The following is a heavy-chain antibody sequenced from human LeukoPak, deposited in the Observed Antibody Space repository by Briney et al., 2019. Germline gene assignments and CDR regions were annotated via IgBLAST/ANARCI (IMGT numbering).Heavy chain of an antibody. Sequence: SQTLSLTCTVSGGSISSGSYYWSWIRQPAGKGLEWIGRIYTSGSTNYNPSLKSRLTISVDTSKNQFSLKLSSVTAADTAVYYCARGKRSCQTYRCYNWFDPWGQGTLVTVSS. D-gene: IGHD2-15*01. CDR3: ARGKRSCQTYRCYNWFDP. CDR1: GGSISSGSYY. CDR2: IYTSGST. V-gene: IGHV4-61*02. J-gene: IGHJ5*02.